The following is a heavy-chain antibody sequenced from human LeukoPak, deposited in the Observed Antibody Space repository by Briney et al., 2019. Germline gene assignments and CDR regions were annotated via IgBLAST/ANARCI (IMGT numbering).Heavy chain of an antibody. CDR3: ARGSEYSSGWEGFDY. CDR1: GGSVSSGSYY. V-gene: IGHV4-61*01. CDR2: IYYSGST. J-gene: IGHJ4*02. Sequence: SETLSLTCTVSGGSVSSGSYYWSWIRQPPGKGLEWIGYIYYSGSTNYNPSLKSRVTISVDTSKNQFSLKLSSVTAADTAVYYCARGSEYSSGWEGFDYWGQGTLVTVSS. D-gene: IGHD6-19*01.